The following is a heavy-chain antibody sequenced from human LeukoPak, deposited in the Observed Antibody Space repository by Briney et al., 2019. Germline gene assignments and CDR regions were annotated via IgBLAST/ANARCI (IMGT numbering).Heavy chain of an antibody. CDR1: GGSISSYY. CDR2: IYYSGST. D-gene: IGHD1-20*01. Sequence: PSETPSLTCTVSGGSISSYYWSWIRQPPGKGLEWIGYIYYSGSTNYNPSLRSRVSISVDTSKNQFSLKLSSVTAADTAVYYCARGSRFNWNYMGYWGQGTLVTVSS. J-gene: IGHJ4*02. CDR3: ARGSRFNWNYMGY. V-gene: IGHV4-59*01.